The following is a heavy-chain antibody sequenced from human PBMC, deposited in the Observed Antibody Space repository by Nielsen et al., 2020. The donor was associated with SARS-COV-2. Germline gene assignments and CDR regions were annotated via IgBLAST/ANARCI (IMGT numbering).Heavy chain of an antibody. Sequence: VRQAPGKGLEWLSHISPRSTSTYYADSVKGRFTISRDNSKNTVYLQMSDLRVEDTAVYYCVRGLSSDWSPEDHWGQGTLVTVSS. V-gene: IGHV3-48*04. D-gene: IGHD6-19*01. CDR2: ISPRSTST. CDR3: VRGLSSDWSPEDH. J-gene: IGHJ4*02.